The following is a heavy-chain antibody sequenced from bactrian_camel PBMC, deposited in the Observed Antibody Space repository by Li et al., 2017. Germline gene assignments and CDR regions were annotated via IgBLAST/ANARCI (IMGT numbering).Heavy chain of an antibody. CDR2: IYTGDGST. Sequence: VQLVESGGGSVQAGGSLKLSCAASGYQFTTCGMGWFRQAPGKEREGVAVIYTGDGSTHVANSVAARFIISRDTAKNGVYLQMDHLKPEDTATYYCAARLGICDSGWPREGIYNYWGQGTQVTVS. J-gene: IGHJ4*01. V-gene: IGHV3S31*01. CDR1: GYQFTTCG. D-gene: IGHD2*01. CDR3: AARLGICDSGWPREGIYNY.